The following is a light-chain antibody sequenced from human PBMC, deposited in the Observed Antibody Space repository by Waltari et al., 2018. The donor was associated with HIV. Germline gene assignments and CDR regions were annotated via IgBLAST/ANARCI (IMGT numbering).Light chain of an antibody. CDR3: TSHTLTRILL. J-gene: IGLJ3*02. CDR1: SLDIGVYDF. V-gene: IGLV2-14*01. CDR2: GVN. Sequence: QSALTQPASLSGSPGQSITISCTGSSLDIGVYDFVSCYKHLPNTAPQLIIYGVNRRPAGVTSRFSASKSGDVASLTISGLHTEDEADYYCTSHTLTRILLFGGGTRLTVL.